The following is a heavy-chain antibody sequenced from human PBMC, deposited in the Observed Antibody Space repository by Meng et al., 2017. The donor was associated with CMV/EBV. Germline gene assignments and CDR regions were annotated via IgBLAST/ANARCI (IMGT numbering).Heavy chain of an antibody. CDR3: ARGGYCGVDCYAPYYFDY. V-gene: IGHV4-30-4*08. D-gene: IGHD2-21*01. CDR2: IYYSGST. J-gene: IGHJ4*02. CDR1: GGSISSGDYY. Sequence: LSLTCTVSGGSISSGDYYWSWIRQPPGKGLEWIGYIYYSGSTYYNPSLKSRVTISVDTSKNQFSLKLSSVTAADTAVYYCARGGYCGVDCYAPYYFDYWGQGTLVTVSS.